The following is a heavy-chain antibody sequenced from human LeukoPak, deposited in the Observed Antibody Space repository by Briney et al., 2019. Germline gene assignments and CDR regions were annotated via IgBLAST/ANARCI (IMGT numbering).Heavy chain of an antibody. V-gene: IGHV3-33*06. J-gene: IGHJ4*02. Sequence: PGGSLRLSCAASGFIFSSYGMHWVRQAPGKGLEWVAVAYHDEWPGHRKHYVDSVKGRFTVSRDNSKKTLYLQMNSLRAEDTAVYYCAKDGGMYDFDYWGQGTLVTVSS. CDR2: AYHDEWPGHRK. CDR1: GFIFSSYG. CDR3: AKDGGMYDFDY. D-gene: IGHD1-26*01.